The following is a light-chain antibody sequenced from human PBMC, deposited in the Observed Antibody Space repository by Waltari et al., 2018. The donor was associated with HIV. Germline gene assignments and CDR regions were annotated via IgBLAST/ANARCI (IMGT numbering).Light chain of an antibody. Sequence: DIQMTQSPSSLSASVGDRVTITCRASQSISSYLNWYQQKPGKAPKLLIYAASSLQSGVPSRFSGSGSGTDFTLTISSLQPEDFATYYCQQSYSPPPITFGQGTLLEIK. V-gene: IGKV1-39*01. CDR3: QQSYSPPPIT. J-gene: IGKJ5*01. CDR2: AAS. CDR1: QSISSY.